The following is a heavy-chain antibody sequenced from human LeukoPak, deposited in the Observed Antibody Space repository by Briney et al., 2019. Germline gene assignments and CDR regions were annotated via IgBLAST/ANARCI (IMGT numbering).Heavy chain of an antibody. D-gene: IGHD2-2*01. Sequence: GASVKVSCKASGGTFSSYAISWVRQAPGQGLEWMGRIIPIFGIANYAQKFQGRVTITADKSTSTAYMELSSLRSEDTAVYYCARVEGSTSCYDDFWSIRSPQTYCYYGMDVWGQGTTVTVSS. V-gene: IGHV1-69*04. J-gene: IGHJ6*02. CDR1: GGTFSSYA. CDR2: IIPIFGIA. CDR3: ARVEGSTSCYDDFWSIRSPQTYCYYGMDV.